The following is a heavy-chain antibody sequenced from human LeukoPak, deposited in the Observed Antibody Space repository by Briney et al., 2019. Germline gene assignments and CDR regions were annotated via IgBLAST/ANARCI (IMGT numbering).Heavy chain of an antibody. CDR1: GCSISSNSYY. CDR3: ASLSTLDY. CDR2: IYYSGST. V-gene: IGHV4-39*01. Sequence: SETLSLTCTVSGCSISSNSYYWGWIRQPPGKGLEWIGSIYYSGSTYYNPSLKSRVTISVDTSKNQFSLKLSSVTAADTAVYYCASLSTLDYWGQGTLVTVSS. J-gene: IGHJ4*02.